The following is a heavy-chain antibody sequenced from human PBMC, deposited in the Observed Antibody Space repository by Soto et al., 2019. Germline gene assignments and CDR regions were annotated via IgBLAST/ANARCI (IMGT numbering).Heavy chain of an antibody. Sequence: PGGSLRLSCAASGFTFSSYGMHWVRQAPGKGLQWVAVISYDGSNKYYVDPVKGRFTISRDNSKNTLYLQMNSLRTEDTAIYYCAKADVVVVPGAMPFDYWGQGTLVTVSS. D-gene: IGHD2-2*01. CDR3: AKADVVVVPGAMPFDY. CDR2: ISYDGSNK. J-gene: IGHJ4*02. CDR1: GFTFSSYG. V-gene: IGHV3-30*18.